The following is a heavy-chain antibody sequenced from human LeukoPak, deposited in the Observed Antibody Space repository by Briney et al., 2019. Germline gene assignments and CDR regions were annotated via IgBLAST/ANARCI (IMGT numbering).Heavy chain of an antibody. D-gene: IGHD5-18*01. Sequence: SETLSLTCTVSTVSVTSYYWTWIRQPPGKGLEWIGYIYYSGSTNYNPSLKSRVTISVDTSKNQFSLKLSSVTAADTAVYYCARRGYSYGYWFRNWFDPWGQGTLVTVSS. CDR2: IYYSGST. CDR3: ARRGYSYGYWFRNWFDP. V-gene: IGHV4-59*02. J-gene: IGHJ5*02. CDR1: TVSVTSYY.